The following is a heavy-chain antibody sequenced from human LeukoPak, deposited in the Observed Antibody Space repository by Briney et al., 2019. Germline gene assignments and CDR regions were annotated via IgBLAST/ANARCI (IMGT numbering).Heavy chain of an antibody. D-gene: IGHD3-22*01. Sequence: SVKVSCKASGGTFSSYAISWVRQAPGQGLEWMGGIIPIFGTANYAQKFQGRVTITADESTSTAYMELSSLRSEDTAVYYCATGNDDSSGYILFDYWGQGTLVTVSS. J-gene: IGHJ4*02. CDR1: GGTFSSYA. CDR2: IIPIFGTA. V-gene: IGHV1-69*13. CDR3: ATGNDDSSGYILFDY.